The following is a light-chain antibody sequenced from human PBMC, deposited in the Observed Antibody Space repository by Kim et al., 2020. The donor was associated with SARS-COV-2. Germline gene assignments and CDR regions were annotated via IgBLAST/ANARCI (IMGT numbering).Light chain of an antibody. J-gene: IGKJ1*01. V-gene: IGKV3-15*01. CDR2: GAS. CDR1: QRVSSN. Sequence: TPGERATLSCRASQRVSSNLAWYQQKPGQAPRLLLYGASTRATGIPARFSGSGSGTEFTLTISSLQSEDFAVYYCQQYNNWPPWTFGQGTKVDIK. CDR3: QQYNNWPPWT.